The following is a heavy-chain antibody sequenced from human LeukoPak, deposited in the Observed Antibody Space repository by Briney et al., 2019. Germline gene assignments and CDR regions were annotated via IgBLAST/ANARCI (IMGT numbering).Heavy chain of an antibody. Sequence: GGSLRLSCAASGFTFTNAWMIWVGQGPGKGLEWVGRIKSKSEGGTTDYAAPVKGRFTISRDDSKNTVYLQMNSLKTEDTAVYYCTTGSGTIFVADLTNPLLDYWGQGTLVTVSS. CDR1: GFTFTNAW. D-gene: IGHD3-3*01. J-gene: IGHJ4*02. CDR2: IKSKSEGGTT. CDR3: TTGSGTIFVADLTNPLLDY. V-gene: IGHV3-15*01.